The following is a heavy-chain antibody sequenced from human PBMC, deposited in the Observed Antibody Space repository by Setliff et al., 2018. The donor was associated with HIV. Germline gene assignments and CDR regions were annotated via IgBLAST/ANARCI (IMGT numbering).Heavy chain of an antibody. CDR2: ISAYNGNT. J-gene: IGHJ6*03. D-gene: IGHD2-8*01. CDR1: GYTFTSYG. V-gene: IGHV1-18*01. Sequence: ASVKVSCKASGYTFTSYGISWVRQAPGQGLEWMGWISAYNGNTNYAQKLQGRVTMTTDTSTSTAYMELRSLRSKDTAVYYCVRLTADRTNYYYYMDVWGKGTTVTVSS. CDR3: VRLTADRTNYYYYMDV.